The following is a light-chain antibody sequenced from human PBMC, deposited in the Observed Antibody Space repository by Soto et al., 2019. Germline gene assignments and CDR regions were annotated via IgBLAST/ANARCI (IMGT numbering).Light chain of an antibody. V-gene: IGKV3-20*01. CDR1: QSVSSSY. CDR3: QQYGSSPLT. J-gene: IGKJ5*01. Sequence: EIVLTQSPGTLSLSPGERATLSCRASQSVSSSYLAWYQQKPGQAPRLLIYGASSRATGIPDRFSGSVSGKDFPLTISRLEPEDFAVYYCQQYGSSPLTFGQGTRLEIK. CDR2: GAS.